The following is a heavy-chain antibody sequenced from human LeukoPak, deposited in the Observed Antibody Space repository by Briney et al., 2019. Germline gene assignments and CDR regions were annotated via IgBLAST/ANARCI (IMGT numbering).Heavy chain of an antibody. J-gene: IGHJ4*02. CDR2: IKSKTDGGTT. CDR1: GFTYTNAW. V-gene: IGHV3-15*01. D-gene: IGHD1-26*01. CDR3: TAVRWSGSFDY. Sequence: GGSLRLSCTPSGFTYTNAWMSWVRQVPGKGLEWVARIKSKTDGGTTDYAAPVKGRFIISSDDSKSTAYLQVNSLKTEDTAVYYCTAVRWSGSFDYWGQGTLVTVSS.